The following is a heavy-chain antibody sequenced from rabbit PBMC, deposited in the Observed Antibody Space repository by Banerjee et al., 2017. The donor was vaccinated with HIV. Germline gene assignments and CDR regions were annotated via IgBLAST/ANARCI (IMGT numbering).Heavy chain of an antibody. D-gene: IGHD6-1*01. Sequence: QEQLVESGGGLVTLGGSLKLSCKASGIDFSTYGISWVRQVPGKGLEWIAYIYPYYGTTDYASWVNGRFTISLDNAQNAVFLQMTSLTAADTATYFCARAGYAGYGYVDYGMDLWGPGTLVTVS. CDR1: GIDFSTYG. V-gene: IGHV1S47*01. CDR3: ARAGYAGYGYVDYGMDL. J-gene: IGHJ6*01. CDR2: IYPYYGTT.